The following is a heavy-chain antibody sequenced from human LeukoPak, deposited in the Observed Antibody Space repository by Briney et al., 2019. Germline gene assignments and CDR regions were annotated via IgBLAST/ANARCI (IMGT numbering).Heavy chain of an antibody. CDR2: IYYSGST. Sequence: PSETLSLTCTVSGGSISSGGYYWRWIRQHPGKGLEWIGYIYYSGSTYYNPSLKSRVIISVDTSKNQFSLNLTSVTAADMAVYFCARTVIKYYYYAMDVWGQGTTVTVSS. CDR3: ARTVIKYYYYAMDV. CDR1: GGSISSGGYY. J-gene: IGHJ6*02. V-gene: IGHV4-31*03. D-gene: IGHD4-17*01.